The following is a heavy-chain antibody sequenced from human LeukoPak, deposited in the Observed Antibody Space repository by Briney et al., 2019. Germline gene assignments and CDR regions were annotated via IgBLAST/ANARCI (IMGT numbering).Heavy chain of an antibody. J-gene: IGHJ5*02. D-gene: IGHD2-2*02. CDR1: GYSISSGYY. Sequence: SETLSLTCTVSGYSISSGYYWGWIRQPPGKGLEWIGSIYHSGSTYYNPSLKSRVTISVDTSKNQFSLKLSSVTAAETAVYYCARAGDDCSSTSCYTQQNNWFDPWGQGTLVTVSS. CDR2: IYHSGST. CDR3: ARAGDDCSSTSCYTQQNNWFDP. V-gene: IGHV4-38-2*02.